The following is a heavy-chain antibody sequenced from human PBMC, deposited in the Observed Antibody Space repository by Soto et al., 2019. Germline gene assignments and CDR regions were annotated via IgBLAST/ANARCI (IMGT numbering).Heavy chain of an antibody. D-gene: IGHD3-3*01. CDR2: IIPIFGTA. J-gene: IGHJ6*02. Sequence: QVQLVQSGAEVKKPGSSVKVSCKASGGTFSSYAIGWVRQAPGQGLEWMGGIIPIFGTANYAQKFQGRVTITADESTSTAYMELSSLRSEDTAVYYCARERELAIFGVVTSYYYGMDVWGQGTTVTVSS. CDR3: ARERELAIFGVVTSYYYGMDV. V-gene: IGHV1-69*01. CDR1: GGTFSSYA.